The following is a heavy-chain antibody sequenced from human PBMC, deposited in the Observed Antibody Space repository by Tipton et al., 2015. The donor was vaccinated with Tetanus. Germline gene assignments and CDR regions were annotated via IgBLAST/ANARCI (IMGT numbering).Heavy chain of an antibody. V-gene: IGHV4-39*01. D-gene: IGHD3-22*01. CDR1: GGSISSTNYY. J-gene: IGHJ3*02. CDR2: IYNTGNT. CDR3: ARLSSSANDAHGFDI. Sequence: LRLSCTVSGGSISSTNYYWGWLRQPPGKGLEWIGSIYNTGNTYYNPALTSRVTMSVDTSMIQFSLKLRSLTDADTAVYYCARLSSSANDAHGFDIWGQGTMVTVSS.